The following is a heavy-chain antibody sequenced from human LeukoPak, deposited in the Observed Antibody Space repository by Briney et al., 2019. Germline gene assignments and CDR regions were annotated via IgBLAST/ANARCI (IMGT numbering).Heavy chain of an antibody. V-gene: IGHV1-46*01. Sequence: EASVKVSCKASGYTFTSYYMHWVRQAPGQGLEWMGTFNPRGGSTSYAQKFQGRLTMTSDTSTSTVYMELSSLRSEDTAEYYCARDLDGGGYLTPFDYWGQGTLVTVSS. CDR2: FNPRGGST. CDR3: ARDLDGGGYLTPFDY. CDR1: GYTFTSYY. D-gene: IGHD3-22*01. J-gene: IGHJ4*02.